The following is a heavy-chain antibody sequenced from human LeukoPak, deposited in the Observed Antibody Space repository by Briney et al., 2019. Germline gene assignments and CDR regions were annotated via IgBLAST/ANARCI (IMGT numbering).Heavy chain of an antibody. Sequence: PGGSLRLSCAASGFTFSNYWMSWARQAPGKGLEWVPNIKQDGSEKCYVDSVKGRFTISRDNAKNSLYLQMNSLRAEDTAVYYCARDRWELLSNSYHYCGLDVWGQGTTVTVSS. D-gene: IGHD2-15*01. CDR3: ARDRWELLSNSYHYCGLDV. CDR2: IKQDGSEK. CDR1: GFTFSNYW. V-gene: IGHV3-7*01. J-gene: IGHJ6*02.